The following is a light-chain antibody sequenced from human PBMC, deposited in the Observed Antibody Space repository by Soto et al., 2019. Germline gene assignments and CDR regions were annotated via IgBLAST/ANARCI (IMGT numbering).Light chain of an antibody. CDR3: SSFTSSTPRV. Sequence: QSVLTQPASVSGSPGQSITISCTGTSNDIGSYNYVSWYQQHPGKAPKLMIYEVTNRPSGVSDRFSGSKSGNTASLTISGLLAEDEADYYCSSFTSSTPRVFGGGTKVTVL. CDR1: SNDIGSYNY. J-gene: IGLJ3*02. CDR2: EVT. V-gene: IGLV2-14*01.